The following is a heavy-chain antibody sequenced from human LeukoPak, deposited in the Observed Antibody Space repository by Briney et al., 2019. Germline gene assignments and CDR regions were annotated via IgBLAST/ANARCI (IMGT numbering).Heavy chain of an antibody. Sequence: GESLKISCAASGFTFSNYVMNWVRQAPGKGLEWVSGMSASGGSTFYADSVKGRFTISRDNSKNTLYLQMNSLRAEDTAVYYCAPSSSGWYKFDYWGQGTLVTVSS. CDR3: APSSSGWYKFDY. J-gene: IGHJ4*02. CDR2: MSASGGST. D-gene: IGHD6-19*01. CDR1: GFTFSNYV. V-gene: IGHV3-23*01.